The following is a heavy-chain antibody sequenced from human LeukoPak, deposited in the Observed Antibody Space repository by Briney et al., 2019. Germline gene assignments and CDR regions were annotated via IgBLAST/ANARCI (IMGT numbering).Heavy chain of an antibody. CDR1: GFTFSSYG. D-gene: IGHD1-26*01. CDR3: AKQKGRWELYFDY. CDR2: MRYDGSNK. J-gene: IGHJ4*02. V-gene: IGHV3-30*02. Sequence: GGSLRLSCAASGFTFSSYGMHWVRQAPGKGLEWVAFMRYDGSNKYYADSVKGRFTISRDNSKNTLYLQMNSLRAEDTAMYYCAKQKGRWELYFDYWGQGTLVTVSS.